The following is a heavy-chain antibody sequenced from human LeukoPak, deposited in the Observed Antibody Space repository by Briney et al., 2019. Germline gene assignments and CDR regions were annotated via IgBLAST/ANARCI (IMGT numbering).Heavy chain of an antibody. D-gene: IGHD3-10*01. CDR3: ARDPAYYGSGRPRNWFDP. J-gene: IGHJ5*02. Sequence: GGSLRLSCAASGFTLSTYAMHWVGQAPGNGLEWVAVISFDGGNKYYADSVKGRFTISRDNSKNTLYLQMNTLRAEDTAVYYCARDPAYYGSGRPRNWFDPWGQGTLVTVSS. V-gene: IGHV3-30*04. CDR1: GFTLSTYA. CDR2: ISFDGGNK.